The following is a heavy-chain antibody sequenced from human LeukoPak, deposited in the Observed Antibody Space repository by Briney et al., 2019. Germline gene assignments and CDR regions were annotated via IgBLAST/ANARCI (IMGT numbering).Heavy chain of an antibody. Sequence: PGGSLRLSCTASGFSFSSYSMHWVRQAPGKGLEWVAVIGSDAITKYYADFVKGRFTISRDNSKDTLYLQMNSLRAEDTAVYYCARQIVVVPAAIYMDVWGKGTTVTISS. CDR2: IGSDAITK. J-gene: IGHJ6*03. CDR3: ARQIVVVPAAIYMDV. D-gene: IGHD2-2*01. CDR1: GFSFSSYS. V-gene: IGHV3-30*04.